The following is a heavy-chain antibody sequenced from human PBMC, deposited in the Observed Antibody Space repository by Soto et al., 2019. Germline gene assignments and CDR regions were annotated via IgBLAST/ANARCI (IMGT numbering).Heavy chain of an antibody. Sequence: EVQLVESGGGLVQPGGSLRLSCAGSGFTFSNVWMNWVRQAPGKGLEWVGRMKSETDGGTIDDAAPVKGRYTISRDDSNYTLCLKTNSLNVDDTATYYGTPLARNDNSDWYPLSDWGQGTRVTVSS. CDR3: TPLARNDNSDWYPLSD. CDR2: MKSETDGGTI. J-gene: IGHJ4*02. CDR1: GFTFSNVW. V-gene: IGHV3-15*07. D-gene: IGHD6-19*01.